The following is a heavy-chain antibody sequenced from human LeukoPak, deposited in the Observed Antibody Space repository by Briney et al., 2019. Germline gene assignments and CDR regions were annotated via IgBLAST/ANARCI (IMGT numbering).Heavy chain of an antibody. D-gene: IGHD6-6*01. Sequence: GGSLRLSCAASVFTFISYAMSWVRQAPGKGLEWVSAISGSGASIYHADSVKGRFTISRDNSKNTLYLQMNSLRAEDTAVYYCATGGIAARPFDYWGQGTLVTVSS. CDR3: ATGGIAARPFDY. CDR2: ISGSGASI. CDR1: VFTFISYA. J-gene: IGHJ4*02. V-gene: IGHV3-23*01.